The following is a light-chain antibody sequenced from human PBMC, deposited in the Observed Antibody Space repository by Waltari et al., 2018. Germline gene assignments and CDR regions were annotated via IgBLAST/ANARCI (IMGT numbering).Light chain of an antibody. Sequence: QSALTQPRSVSGSPGQSVTISCTGIDVGGYDYVPWYQQYPGKAPKLIIHRVTKRPSGVPDRFSGSRSGNTASLTISGLQAEDEADYYCCSNAGSHTYFFGPGTKVTVL. CDR3: CSNAGSHTYF. V-gene: IGLV2-11*01. J-gene: IGLJ1*01. CDR1: DVGGYDY. CDR2: RVT.